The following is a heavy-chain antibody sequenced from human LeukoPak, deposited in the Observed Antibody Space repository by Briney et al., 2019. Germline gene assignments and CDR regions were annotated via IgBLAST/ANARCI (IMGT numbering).Heavy chain of an antibody. CDR1: GGSFSGYY. CDR2: INRSGST. V-gene: IGHV4-34*01. J-gene: IGHJ6*03. Sequence: SESLSLTCAVYGGSFSGYYWSWIRQPPGKGLEWIGEINRSGSTNYNPSLKSRVTISVDTSKNQFYLKLSSLTAADTAVYYCAGGLTRGMGYMDVWGKGTTVTVSS. D-gene: IGHD1-14*01. CDR3: AGGLTRGMGYMDV.